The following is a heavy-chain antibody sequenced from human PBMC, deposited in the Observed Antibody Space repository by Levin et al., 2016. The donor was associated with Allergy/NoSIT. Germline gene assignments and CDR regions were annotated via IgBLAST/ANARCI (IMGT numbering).Heavy chain of an antibody. J-gene: IGHJ4*02. V-gene: IGHV1-2*04. CDR1: GYSFGDYF. D-gene: IGHD1-1*01. CDR2: ISPNSGAT. CDR3: ARGGRLHDPHYLDY. Sequence: ASVKVSCKVSGYSFGDYFLHWVRQAPGQGLEWMGRISPNSGATTYAQRFQGSLTVTTDTSISTAYLELTLLTSQDTAVYYCARGGRLHDPHYLDYWGQGTLLTVSS.